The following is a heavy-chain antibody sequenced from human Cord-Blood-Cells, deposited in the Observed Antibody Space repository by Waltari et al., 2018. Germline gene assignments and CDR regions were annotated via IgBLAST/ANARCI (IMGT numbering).Heavy chain of an antibody. CDR1: GGSISSYY. CDR3: AGGIVATGEDAFDI. J-gene: IGHJ3*02. Sequence: QVQLQESGPGLVKPSETLSLTCTVSGGSISSYYWSWIRQPPGKGLEWIGYIYYSGSTNYNPSRSSRVTIAVATSKNQFSLKLSSVTAADTAVYYCAGGIVATGEDAFDIWGQGTMVTVSS. V-gene: IGHV4-59*01. D-gene: IGHD5-12*01. CDR2: IYYSGST.